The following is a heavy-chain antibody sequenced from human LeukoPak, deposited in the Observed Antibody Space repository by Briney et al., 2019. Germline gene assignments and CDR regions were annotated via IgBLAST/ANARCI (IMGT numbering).Heavy chain of an antibody. Sequence: RSGGSLRLSCAASGFTFSSYSMNWVRQAPGKGLEWVSYISSSSSTIYYADSVKGRFTISRDNAKNSLYLQMNSLRAEDTAVYYCARDMTTVTMAAFDTWGQGTMVTVSS. CDR2: ISSSSSTI. J-gene: IGHJ3*02. CDR1: GFTFSSYS. D-gene: IGHD4-17*01. V-gene: IGHV3-48*01. CDR3: ARDMTTVTMAAFDT.